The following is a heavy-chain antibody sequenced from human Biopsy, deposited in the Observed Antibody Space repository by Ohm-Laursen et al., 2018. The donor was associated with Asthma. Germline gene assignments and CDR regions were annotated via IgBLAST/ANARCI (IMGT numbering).Heavy chain of an antibody. Sequence: SSVKVSCKASGDSFSNYAISWVRQAPGQGLEWMGGLIPVLGTTDHAQMFEGRVTITADESTRTAYMELSSLSSEDTAVYYCARGYSGSDRIVYYYSGLEVWGQGTTVTVSS. CDR3: ARGYSGSDRIVYYYSGLEV. J-gene: IGHJ6*02. CDR2: LIPVLGTT. CDR1: GDSFSNYA. D-gene: IGHD5-12*01. V-gene: IGHV1-69*01.